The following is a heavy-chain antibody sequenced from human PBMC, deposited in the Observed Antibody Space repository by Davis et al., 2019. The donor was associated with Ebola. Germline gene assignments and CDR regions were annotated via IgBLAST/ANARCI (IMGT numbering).Heavy chain of an antibody. CDR3: ARLTPGP. CDR1: GGSISSSDW. CDR2: IYHSGTT. J-gene: IGHJ5*02. Sequence: SETLSLTCAVSGGSISSSDWWTWARPPPGKGLEWIGEIYHSGTTNYNPSLKSRVTISVDTSKNQFSLKLSSVTAADTSVYYCARLTPGPWGQGTLVTVSS. V-gene: IGHV4-4*02.